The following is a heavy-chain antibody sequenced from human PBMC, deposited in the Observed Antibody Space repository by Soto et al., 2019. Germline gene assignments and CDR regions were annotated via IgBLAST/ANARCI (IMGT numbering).Heavy chain of an antibody. V-gene: IGHV1-2*04. CDR1: GYTFTGYY. CDR3: ARDHNDSSGYYSLFDY. CDR2: INPNSGGT. J-gene: IGHJ4*02. Sequence: QVQLVQSGAEVKKPGASVKVSCKASGYTFTGYYMHWVRQATGQGLEWMGWINPNSGGTNYAQKFQGWVTMTRDTSISTAYMELSRLRSDDTAVYYCARDHNDSSGYYSLFDYWGQGTLVTVSS. D-gene: IGHD3-22*01.